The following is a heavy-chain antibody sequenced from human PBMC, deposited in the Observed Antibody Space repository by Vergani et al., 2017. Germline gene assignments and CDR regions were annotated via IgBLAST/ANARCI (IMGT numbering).Heavy chain of an antibody. CDR3: NTEPRYGGDGSCYWLRDHHYYGMDV. CDR1: GFSFRNAW. V-gene: IGHV3-15*07. CDR2: IKSTFDRGTT. J-gene: IGHJ6*02. Sequence: EVQLVESGGGIVKPGGSLRLSCVASGFSFRNAWMNWVRRTPGKGLEWVGRIKSTFDRGTTDYAAAVKGRFTILRDDSNNTLFLQMNGLKTEDIGVYYCNTEPRYGGDGSCYWLRDHHYYGMDVWGQGTTVTVSS. D-gene: IGHD2-21*01.